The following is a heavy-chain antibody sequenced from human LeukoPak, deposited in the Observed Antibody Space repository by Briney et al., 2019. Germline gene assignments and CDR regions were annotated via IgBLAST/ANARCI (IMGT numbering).Heavy chain of an antibody. CDR1: GYSISSGGY. CDR2: MYHGGRT. CDR3: ARVSSALENFFDL. V-gene: IGHV4-38-2*01. D-gene: IGHD1-1*01. J-gene: IGHJ4*02. Sequence: SETLSLTCVASGYSISSGGYWGWIRQPPGMRLEWVATMYHGGRTDYNPSLKSRVTFSLDTSKNQFSLKVRSVTAADTAVYYCARVSSALENFFDLWGQGTLVTVSS.